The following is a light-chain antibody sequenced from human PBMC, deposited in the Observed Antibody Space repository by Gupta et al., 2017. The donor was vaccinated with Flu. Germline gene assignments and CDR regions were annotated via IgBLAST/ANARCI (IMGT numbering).Light chain of an antibody. Sequence: DIQMTQSPSSLSASVGDRVTITCRASQSISSYLNWYQQKPGKAPKLLIYAASSWQSGVPSRFSGSGSGKDLTLTISSRQPEDFATYYCQQSDSTLAITFGGGTKVEIK. CDR2: AAS. CDR1: QSISSY. J-gene: IGKJ4*01. CDR3: QQSDSTLAIT. V-gene: IGKV1-39*01.